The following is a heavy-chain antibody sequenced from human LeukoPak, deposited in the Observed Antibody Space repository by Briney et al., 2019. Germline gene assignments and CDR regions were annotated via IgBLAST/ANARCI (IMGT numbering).Heavy chain of an antibody. D-gene: IGHD6-19*01. V-gene: IGHV3-30*03. CDR3: ASAKSEQWLVEGAFDI. CDR1: GFTFSSYG. Sequence: GGSLRLSCAASGFTFSSYGMHWVRQAPGKGLEWVAVISYDGSNKYYADSVKGRFTISRDNSKNTLYLQMNSLRAEDTAVYYCASAKSEQWLVEGAFDIWGQGTMVTVSS. CDR2: ISYDGSNK. J-gene: IGHJ3*02.